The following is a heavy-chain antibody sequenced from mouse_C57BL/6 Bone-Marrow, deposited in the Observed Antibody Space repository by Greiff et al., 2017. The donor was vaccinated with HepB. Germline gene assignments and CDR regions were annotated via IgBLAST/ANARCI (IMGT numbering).Heavy chain of an antibody. D-gene: IGHD6-2*01. V-gene: IGHV1-50*01. CDR1: GYTFTSYW. CDR2: IDPSDSYT. Sequence: QVQLQQPGAELVKPGASVKLSCKASGYTFTSYWMQWVKQRPGQGLEWIGEIDPSDSYTNYNQKFKGKATLTVDTSSSTAYMQLSSLTSEDSAVYYCASLRGVWGTGTTETVTS. CDR3: ASLRGV. J-gene: IGHJ1*03.